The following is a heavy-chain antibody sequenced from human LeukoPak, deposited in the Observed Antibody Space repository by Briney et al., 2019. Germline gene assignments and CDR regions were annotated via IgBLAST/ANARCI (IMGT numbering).Heavy chain of an antibody. CDR3: AITSRHYYGSGSNLTPWPAGMDV. D-gene: IGHD3-10*01. V-gene: IGHV4-59*01. CDR1: GGSISNYY. J-gene: IGHJ6*02. Sequence: PSETLSLTCTVSGGSISNYYWTWIRQSPGKGLEWIGYSGSTNYNPALKSRVTISVDTSKNQFSLRLSSVTAADTAVYYCAITSRHYYGSGSNLTPWPAGMDVWGQGTTVSVSS. CDR2: SGST.